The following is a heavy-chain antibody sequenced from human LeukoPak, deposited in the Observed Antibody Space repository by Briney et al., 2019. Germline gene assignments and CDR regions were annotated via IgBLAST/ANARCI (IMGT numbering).Heavy chain of an antibody. CDR2: TFLIFGTA. D-gene: IGHD2-15*01. V-gene: IGHV1-69*13. Sequence: SVKVSCKASGGTFSSYAISWVRQAPGQGLEWMGGTFLIFGTANYAQKFQGRVTITADESTSTAYMELSSLRSEDTAVYYCARVKETYCSGGSCPYYFDYWGQGTLVTVSS. CDR3: ARVKETYCSGGSCPYYFDY. J-gene: IGHJ4*02. CDR1: GGTFSSYA.